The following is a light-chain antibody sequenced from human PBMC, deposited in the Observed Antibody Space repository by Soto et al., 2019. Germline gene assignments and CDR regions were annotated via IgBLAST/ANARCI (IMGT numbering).Light chain of an antibody. CDR3: QVWDSSSDQPGVV. Sequence: SYDLTQPPSVSVAPGKTARITCGGDNIGSKTVHWYQQKPGQAPVLVIYYDSDRPSGIPERFSGSNSENTATLTISRVEAGDEADYYCQVWDSSSDQPGVVFGGGTKLNVL. V-gene: IGLV3-21*04. J-gene: IGLJ2*01. CDR2: YDS. CDR1: NIGSKT.